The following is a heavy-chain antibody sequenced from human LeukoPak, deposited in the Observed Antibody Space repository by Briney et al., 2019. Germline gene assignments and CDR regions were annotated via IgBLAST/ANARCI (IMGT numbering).Heavy chain of an antibody. Sequence: PGGSLRLSCAASGFTFSSYAMSWVRQAPGKGLEWVSAISNSGGSTYYADSAKGRFTISRDNSKNTLYLQMNSLRAEDTAVYYCAKSVIAAAGTFDYWGQGTLVTVSS. V-gene: IGHV3-23*01. D-gene: IGHD6-13*01. CDR3: AKSVIAAAGTFDY. J-gene: IGHJ4*02. CDR1: GFTFSSYA. CDR2: ISNSGGST.